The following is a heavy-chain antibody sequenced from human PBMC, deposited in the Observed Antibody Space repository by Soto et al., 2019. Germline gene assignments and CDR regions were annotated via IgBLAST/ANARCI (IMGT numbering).Heavy chain of an antibody. V-gene: IGHV1-69*13. CDR2: IIPIFGTA. D-gene: IGHD3-22*01. J-gene: IGHJ4*02. CDR1: GYTFTSYY. CDR3: ARCGYYYDSSGYLDY. Sequence: GASVKVSCKASGYTFTSYYMHWVRQAPGQGLEWMGGIIPIFGTANYAQKFQGRVTITADESTSTAYMELSSLRSEDTAVYYRARCGYYYDSSGYLDYWGQGTLVTVSS.